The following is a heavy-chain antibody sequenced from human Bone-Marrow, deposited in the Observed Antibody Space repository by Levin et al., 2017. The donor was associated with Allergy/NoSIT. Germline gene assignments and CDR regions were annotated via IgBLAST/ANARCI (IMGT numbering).Heavy chain of an antibody. CDR1: GGSISSGDYY. J-gene: IGHJ5*02. D-gene: IGHD2-15*01. V-gene: IGHV4-30-4*01. Sequence: SQTLSLTCTVSGGSISSGDYYWSWIRQPPGKGLEWIGYIYYSGSTYYNPSLKSRVTISVDTSKNQFSLKLSSVTAADTAVYYCARVRGIVVVVAASPWPYIWFDPWGQGTLVTVSS. CDR3: ARVRGIVVVVAASPWPYIWFDP. CDR2: IYYSGST.